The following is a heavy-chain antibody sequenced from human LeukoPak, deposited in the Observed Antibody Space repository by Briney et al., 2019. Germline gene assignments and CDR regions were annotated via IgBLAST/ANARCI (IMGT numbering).Heavy chain of an antibody. CDR2: ISGSGDTT. CDR1: GFTFSSYA. J-gene: IGHJ4*02. Sequence: GGSLRLSCAASGFTFSSYAMSWVRQAPGKGLEWVSVISGSGDTTNYADSVKGRFTISRDNSKNTLYLQMNSLRAEDTAVYYCARTYYYGSGSDYWGQGTLVTVSS. D-gene: IGHD3-10*01. V-gene: IGHV3-23*01. CDR3: ARTYYYGSGSDY.